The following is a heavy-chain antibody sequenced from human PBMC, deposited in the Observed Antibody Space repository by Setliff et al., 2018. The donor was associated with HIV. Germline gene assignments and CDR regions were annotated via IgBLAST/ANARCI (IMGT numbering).Heavy chain of an antibody. CDR1: GFTFSSYA. V-gene: IGHV3-64*02. J-gene: IGHJ4*02. Sequence: GGSLRLSCATYGFTFSSYAMYWVRQAPGKGLEYVSAINSNGGSTYYADPVKGRFTISRDNSKSTVYLQMGSLRAEDMAVYYCARVRVAAVAPYFDFWGQGALVTVSS. CDR3: ARVRVAAVAPYFDF. CDR2: INSNGGST. D-gene: IGHD6-13*01.